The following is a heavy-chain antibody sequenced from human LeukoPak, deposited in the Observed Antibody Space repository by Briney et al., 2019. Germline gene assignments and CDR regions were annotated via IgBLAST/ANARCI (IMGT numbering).Heavy chain of an antibody. D-gene: IGHD3-10*01. Sequence: VASVKVSCKASGYRFTGYYIHWARQAPGQGLEWMGWINPNSGGTNYAQKFQGRVTMTRDTSVSTAYMEVSRLRSDDTAVYFCARDRRGYYDSGSYYPLIWGQGTLVTVSS. CDR3: ARDRRGYYDSGSYYPLI. J-gene: IGHJ4*02. V-gene: IGHV1-2*02. CDR2: INPNSGGT. CDR1: GYRFTGYY.